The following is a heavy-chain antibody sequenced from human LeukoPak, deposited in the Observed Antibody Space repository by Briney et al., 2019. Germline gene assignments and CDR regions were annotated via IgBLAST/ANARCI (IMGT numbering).Heavy chain of an antibody. D-gene: IGHD3-22*01. CDR1: GFTLSNHW. CDR2: TNKDGSEK. V-gene: IGHV3-7*03. CDR3: AKANDYYDSSGSFDY. Sequence: GGSLRLSCAASGFTLSNHWMTWVRQAPGKGPEWVANTNKDGSEKYYVDSVKGRFTISGDTAKNSLYLQMNSLRAEDTALYYCAKANDYYDSSGSFDYWGQGTLVTVSS. J-gene: IGHJ4*02.